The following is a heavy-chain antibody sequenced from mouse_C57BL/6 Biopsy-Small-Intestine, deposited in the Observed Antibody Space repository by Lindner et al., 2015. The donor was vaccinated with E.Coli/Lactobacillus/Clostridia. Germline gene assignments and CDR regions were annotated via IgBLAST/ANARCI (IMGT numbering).Heavy chain of an antibody. J-gene: IGHJ4*01. CDR2: INPNNGGT. V-gene: IGHV1-26*01. CDR1: GYTFTDYY. CDR3: ARGGAQAGAMDY. Sequence: VQLQESGPELVKPGASVKISCKASGYTFTDYYMNWVKQSHGKSLEWIGDINPNNGGTSHNQKFKGKATLTVDKSSSTAYMELRSLTSEDSAVYYCARGGAQAGAMDYWGQGTSVTVSS. D-gene: IGHD3-2*02.